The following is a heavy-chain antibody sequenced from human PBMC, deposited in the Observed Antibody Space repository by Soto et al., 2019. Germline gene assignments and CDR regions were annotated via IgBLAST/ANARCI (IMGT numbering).Heavy chain of an antibody. CDR2: ISSSGSTI. CDR3: AREWRLGSGSPYFDY. Sequence: EVQLVESGGGLVQPGGSLRLSCAASGFTFSSYEMNWVRQAPGMGLEWVSYISSSGSTIYYADSVKGRFTISRDNAKNSQYLQMNSLRAEDTAVYYCAREWRLGSGSPYFDYWGQGTLVTVSS. D-gene: IGHD3-10*01. CDR1: GFTFSSYE. V-gene: IGHV3-48*03. J-gene: IGHJ4*02.